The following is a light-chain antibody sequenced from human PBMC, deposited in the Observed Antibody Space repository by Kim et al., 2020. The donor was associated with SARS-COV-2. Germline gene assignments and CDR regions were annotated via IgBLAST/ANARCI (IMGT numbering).Light chain of an antibody. J-gene: IGLJ2*01. Sequence: PGQTARITCSGEALPKKYAYWYQQKSGQAPVLVIYEDSKRPSGIPERFSGSSSGTMATLTISGAQVEDEADYYCYSTDSSGNHRAVFGGGTQLTVL. CDR3: YSTDSSGNHRAV. CDR1: ALPKKY. V-gene: IGLV3-10*01. CDR2: EDS.